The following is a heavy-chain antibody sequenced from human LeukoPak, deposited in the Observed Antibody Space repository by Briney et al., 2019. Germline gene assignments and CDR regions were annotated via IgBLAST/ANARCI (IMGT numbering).Heavy chain of an antibody. D-gene: IGHD1-1*01. CDR2: ISSNGGIT. J-gene: IGHJ4*02. CDR3: VKVGYTGTYSDY. CDR1: GFTFSSYA. V-gene: IGHV3-64D*09. Sequence: QSGGSLRLSCSASGFTFSSYAMHWVRQAPGKGLEYVSAISSNGGITYYADSLKGRFTISRDNSKNTLYLQMSSLRAEDTALYYCVKVGYTGTYSDYWGQGTLVTVSS.